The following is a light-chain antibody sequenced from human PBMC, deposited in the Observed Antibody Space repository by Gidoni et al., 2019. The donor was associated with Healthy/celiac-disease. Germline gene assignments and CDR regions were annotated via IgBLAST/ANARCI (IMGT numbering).Light chain of an antibody. CDR2: WAS. V-gene: IGKV4-1*01. CDR3: QQYYSTWT. CDR1: QSVLYSSNNKNY. J-gene: IGKJ1*01. Sequence: IVMTQPPDSLAVSLGERATINCKSSQSVLYSSNNKNYLAWYQQKPGQPPKLLIYWASTRESGVPDRFSGSGSGTDFTLTISSLQAEDVAVYYCQQYYSTWTFGQGTKVEIK.